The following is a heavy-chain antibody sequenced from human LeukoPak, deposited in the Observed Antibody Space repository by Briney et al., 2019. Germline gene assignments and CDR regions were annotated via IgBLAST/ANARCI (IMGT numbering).Heavy chain of an antibody. CDR1: GFTFSSYW. D-gene: IGHD2-2*01. J-gene: IGHJ6*03. V-gene: IGHV3-7*04. Sequence: PGGSLRLSCAASGFTFSSYWMSWVRRAPGKGLEWVANIKQDGSEKYYVDSVKGRFTISRDNAKNSLYLQMNSLRAEDTAVYYCARAYCSSTSCPKEIYYYYYYMDVWGKGTTVTVSS. CDR2: IKQDGSEK. CDR3: ARAYCSSTSCPKEIYYYYYYMDV.